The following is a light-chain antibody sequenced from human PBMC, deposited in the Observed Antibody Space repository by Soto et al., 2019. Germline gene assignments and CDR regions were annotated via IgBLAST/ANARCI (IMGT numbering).Light chain of an antibody. J-gene: IGLJ2*01. V-gene: IGLV2-14*01. Sequence: QSVLTQPASVSGSPGQSITISCTGTSSDVGGYNYVSWYQQHPGKAPKLMIYEVSNRPSGVSNRFSGSKSGNTASLTISGLPGEDEADYYCSSYTSSSTLVFGGGTKLTVL. CDR2: EVS. CDR1: SSDVGGYNY. CDR3: SSYTSSSTLV.